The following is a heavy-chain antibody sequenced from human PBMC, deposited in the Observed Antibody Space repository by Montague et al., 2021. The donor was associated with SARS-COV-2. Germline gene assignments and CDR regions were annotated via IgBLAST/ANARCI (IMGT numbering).Heavy chain of an antibody. V-gene: IGHV2-70*01. Sequence: PVLVKPTQTLTLTCTFSGFSLSTSGMCVSWIRQPPGEALEWLTLIDWDDDKYYSTSLKTRLTISKDTSKNQVVLTMTSMDPVDTATYYCARSYGTTVVTRAFDYWGQGTLVTVSS. CDR2: IDWDDDK. J-gene: IGHJ4*02. D-gene: IGHD4-23*01. CDR3: ARSYGTTVVTRAFDY. CDR1: GFSLSTSGMC.